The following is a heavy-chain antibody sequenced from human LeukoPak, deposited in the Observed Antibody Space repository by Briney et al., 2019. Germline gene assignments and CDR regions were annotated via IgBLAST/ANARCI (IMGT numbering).Heavy chain of an antibody. Sequence: SETLSLTCTVSGGSISSSSYYWGWIRQPPGKGLEWIGSIYYSGSTYYNPSLKSRVTISVDTSKNQFSLKLSSVTAADTAVYYCAREKGDSSGYYIDYWGQGTLVTVSS. D-gene: IGHD3-22*01. V-gene: IGHV4-39*07. CDR1: GGSISSSSYY. J-gene: IGHJ4*02. CDR3: AREKGDSSGYYIDY. CDR2: IYYSGST.